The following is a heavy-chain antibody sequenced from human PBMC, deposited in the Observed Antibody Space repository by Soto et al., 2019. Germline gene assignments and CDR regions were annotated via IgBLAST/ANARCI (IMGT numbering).Heavy chain of an antibody. CDR1: GGTFSSYA. V-gene: IGHV1-69*06. J-gene: IGHJ5*02. CDR2: ITPIFGTA. Sequence: QVQLVQSGAEVKKPGSSVKVSCKASGGTFSSYAISWVRQAPGQGLEWMGGITPIFGTANYAQKSQGRVTITADKSTSTAYMELSSLRSEDTAVYYCARDRIQLRMGWFDPWGQGTLVTVSS. D-gene: IGHD5-18*01. CDR3: ARDRIQLRMGWFDP.